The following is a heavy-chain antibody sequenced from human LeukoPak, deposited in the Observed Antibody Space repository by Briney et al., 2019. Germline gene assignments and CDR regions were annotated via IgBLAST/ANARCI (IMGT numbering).Heavy chain of an antibody. CDR3: ARAGPTMNNWYFDL. CDR1: GYTFTGYY. CDR2: INPNSGGT. Sequence: ASVKASCKASGYTFTGYYMHWVRQAPGQGLEWMGRINPNSGGTNYAQKFQGRVTMTRDTSISTAYMELSRLRSDDTAVYYCARAGPTMNNWYFDLWGRGTLVTVSS. J-gene: IGHJ2*01. V-gene: IGHV1-2*06. D-gene: IGHD5-12*01.